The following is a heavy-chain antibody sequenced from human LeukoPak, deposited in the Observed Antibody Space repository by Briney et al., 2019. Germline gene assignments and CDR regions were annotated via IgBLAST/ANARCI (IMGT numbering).Heavy chain of an antibody. Sequence: PGGSLRLSCAASGFTFSSYAIHWVRQAPGKGLEWVAVIAYDGGNKYYADAVKGRFTISRDNSKNTLFLQMNSLRAEDTAVYYCARDSSPWYYYDRSGSNGFDPWGQGTLVTPSS. V-gene: IGHV3-30-3*01. CDR3: ARDSSPWYYYDRSGSNGFDP. J-gene: IGHJ5*02. D-gene: IGHD3-22*01. CDR2: IAYDGGNK. CDR1: GFTFSSYA.